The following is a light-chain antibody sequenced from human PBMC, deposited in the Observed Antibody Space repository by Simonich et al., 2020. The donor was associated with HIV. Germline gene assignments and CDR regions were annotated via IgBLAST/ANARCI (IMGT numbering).Light chain of an antibody. CDR3: SSYTSSSTLV. V-gene: IGLV2-14*03. CDR2: DVS. CDR1: SSDVGGYNY. J-gene: IGLJ2*01. Sequence: QSALTQPASVSGSPGQSIPISCTGTSSDVGGYNYVSWYQQHPGKAPKHLIYDVSKRPSGVSNRFSGSKSGNTASRTISGLQAEDEADYYCSSYTSSSTLVFGGGTKLTVL.